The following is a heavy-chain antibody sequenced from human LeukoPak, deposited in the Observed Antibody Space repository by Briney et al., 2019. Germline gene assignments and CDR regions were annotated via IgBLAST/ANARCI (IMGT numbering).Heavy chain of an antibody. CDR1: GVPFSNYY. Sequence: SETLSLTCAVSGVPFSNYYWSWVRQSPRQGLEWIGEINHSGYTNYNPSLKSRVTMSIDTSTNQFSLMLTPVTAADAGVYYCTRAVAGHPDWGQGTLVTVSS. CDR3: TRAVAGHPD. D-gene: IGHD6-19*01. J-gene: IGHJ4*02. V-gene: IGHV4-34*01. CDR2: INHSGYT.